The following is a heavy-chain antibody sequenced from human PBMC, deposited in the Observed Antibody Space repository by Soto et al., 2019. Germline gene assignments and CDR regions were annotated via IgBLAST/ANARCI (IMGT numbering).Heavy chain of an antibody. J-gene: IGHJ5*02. CDR3: ARGSWYYDSSPNWFDP. Sequence: ASVKVSCKASEYIFTSYAIHWVRQAPGQRLEWMGWINAGNGCTNYSQKFQGRVTMTRDTSTSTAYMELSSLRSEDTAVYYCARGSWYYDSSPNWFDPWGQGTLVTVSX. V-gene: IGHV1-3*01. CDR1: EYIFTSYA. CDR2: INAGNGCT. D-gene: IGHD3-22*01.